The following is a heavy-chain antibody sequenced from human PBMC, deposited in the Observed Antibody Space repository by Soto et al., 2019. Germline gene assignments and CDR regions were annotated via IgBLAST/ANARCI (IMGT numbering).Heavy chain of an antibody. Sequence: GASVKVSCKASGYTFTNYGITWVRQAPGQGLEWMGWISAYNGDAHYTQRLQGRVTMTTDTSTSTAYMELRSLRSEDTAVYYCARVPKLGYCSSTSCYAFDYWGQGTLVTVSS. D-gene: IGHD2-2*01. CDR2: ISAYNGDA. V-gene: IGHV1-18*01. J-gene: IGHJ4*02. CDR1: GYTFTNYG. CDR3: ARVPKLGYCSSTSCYAFDY.